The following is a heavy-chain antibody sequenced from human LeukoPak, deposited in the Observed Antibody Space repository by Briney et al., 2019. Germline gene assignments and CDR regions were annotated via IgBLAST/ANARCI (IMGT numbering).Heavy chain of an antibody. D-gene: IGHD5-12*01. CDR2: IYSGGDT. J-gene: IGHJ4*02. V-gene: IGHV3-53*01. CDR3: ARTYSGYGHFDY. Sequence: PGGSLRLSCAASGFTVSSNYMSWVRQAPGKGLEWVSVIYSGGDTYYADSVKGRFTISRDNSKNTLYLHMNSLRAEDTAVYYCARTYSGYGHFDYWGQGTLVTVSS. CDR1: GFTVSSNY.